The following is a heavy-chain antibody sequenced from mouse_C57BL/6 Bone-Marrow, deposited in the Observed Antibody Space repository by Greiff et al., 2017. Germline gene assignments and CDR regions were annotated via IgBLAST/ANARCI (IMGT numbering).Heavy chain of an antibody. Sequence: VQLQQSGPELVKPGASVKISCKASRYTFTDYYMNWVKQSHGKSLEWIGDINPNNGGTSYNQKFKGKATVTVDKSSSTASMELRSLTSEDSAVYYCARDYYCSSYGDYWGQGTTLTVCS. CDR3: ARDYYCSSYGDY. V-gene: IGHV1-26*01. CDR1: RYTFTDYY. CDR2: INPNNGGT. D-gene: IGHD1-1*01. J-gene: IGHJ2*01.